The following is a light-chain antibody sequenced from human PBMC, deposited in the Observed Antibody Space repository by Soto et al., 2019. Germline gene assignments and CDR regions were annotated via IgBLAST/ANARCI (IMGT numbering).Light chain of an antibody. CDR2: WAS. CDR3: QQYFDVPFT. CDR1: RSVLYKSNNKNH. Sequence: DIVMTQSPDSLAVSLGERATMNCKCSRSVLYKSNNKNHLAWYQQKPGQPPQLIIYWASTRESGVPERFSGSGSATDSTLTISSLEAEDVAFYWCQQYFDVPFTFGGGTKVDIK. J-gene: IGKJ4*01. V-gene: IGKV4-1*01.